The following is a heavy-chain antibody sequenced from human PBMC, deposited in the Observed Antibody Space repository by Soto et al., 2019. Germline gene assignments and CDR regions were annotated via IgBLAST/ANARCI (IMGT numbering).Heavy chain of an antibody. V-gene: IGHV1-8*01. CDR2: MNPNSGNT. CDR3: ASEKSCGYADY. J-gene: IGHJ4*02. D-gene: IGHD5-18*01. CDR1: GYAFTSYD. Sequence: QVQLVQSGAEVKKPGASVKVSCKASGYAFTSYDINWVRQATGQGLEWMGWMNPNSGNTGYAQKFQGRVTMTRKSSMSTAYVERSSLRSEDTAVYYCASEKSCGYADYWGQATVVTVSS.